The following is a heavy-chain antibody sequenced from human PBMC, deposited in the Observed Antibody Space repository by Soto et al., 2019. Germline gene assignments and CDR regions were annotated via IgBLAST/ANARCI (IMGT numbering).Heavy chain of an antibody. CDR1: GGSISSGGYY. CDR3: ARDLLDYDILTGYYAYGMDV. V-gene: IGHV4-31*03. D-gene: IGHD3-9*01. CDR2: IYYSGST. J-gene: IGHJ6*02. Sequence: SETLSLTCTVSGGSISSGGYYWSWIRQHPGKGLEWIGYIYYSGSTYYNPSLKSRVTISVDTSKNQFSLKLSSVTAADTAVYYCARDLLDYDILTGYYAYGMDVWGQGTTVTV.